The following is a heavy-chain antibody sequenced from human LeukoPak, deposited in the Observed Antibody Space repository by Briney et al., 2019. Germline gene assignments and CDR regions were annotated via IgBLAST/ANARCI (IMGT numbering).Heavy chain of an antibody. CDR1: GFTFSSYW. CDR2: IKQDGSEK. Sequence: GGSLRLSCAASGFTFSSYWMSWVRQAPGKGLEWVANIKQDGSEKYYVDSVKGRFTISRDNAKNSLYLQMNSLRAEDTAVYYCARDHPYSSSWYAPLSYYFDYWGQGTLVTVSS. CDR3: ARDHPYSSSWYAPLSYYFDY. D-gene: IGHD6-13*01. V-gene: IGHV3-7*01. J-gene: IGHJ4*02.